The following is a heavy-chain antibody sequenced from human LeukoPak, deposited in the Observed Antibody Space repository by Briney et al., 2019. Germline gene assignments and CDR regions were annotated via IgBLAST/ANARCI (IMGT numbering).Heavy chain of an antibody. CDR3: ARVDHGVNNWFDP. CDR1: GVSISSGNYY. D-gene: IGHD4-17*01. J-gene: IGHJ5*02. CDR2: SCSSSNT. Sequence: SQTLSLTCAVSGVSISSGNYYWRCIRQPAGKGLEWNGSSCSSSNTNYNPSLKSRVTTSIDTSKNQFSLKLSSVTAADTAVYYCARVDHGVNNWFDPWGQGTLVTVSS. V-gene: IGHV4-61*02.